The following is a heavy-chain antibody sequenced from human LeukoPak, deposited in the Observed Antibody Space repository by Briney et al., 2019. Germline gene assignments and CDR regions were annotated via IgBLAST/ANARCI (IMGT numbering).Heavy chain of an antibody. CDR1: GGSISSGDYY. CDR3: ARGSTYYYDSSGYYADY. J-gene: IGHJ4*02. V-gene: IGHV4-30-4*08. Sequence: SETLSLTCTVSGGSISSGDYYWSWIRQPPGKGLEWIGYIYYSGSTYYNPSLKSRVTISVGTSKNQFSLKLSSVTAADTAVYYCARGSTYYYDSSGYYADYWGQGTLVTVSS. CDR2: IYYSGST. D-gene: IGHD3-22*01.